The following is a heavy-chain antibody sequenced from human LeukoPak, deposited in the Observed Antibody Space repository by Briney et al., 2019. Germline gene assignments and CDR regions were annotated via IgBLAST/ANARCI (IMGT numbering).Heavy chain of an antibody. Sequence: SETLSLTCIVSGDSISSYYWSWIRQPPGKGLEWIGYTSHSGSTNSNPSLKSRVTISVDTSKNQFSLTLSSVTAADTAMYYCARKRSRAVAAVDYWGQGTLVTVSS. CDR1: GDSISSYY. V-gene: IGHV4-59*01. CDR2: TSHSGST. CDR3: ARKRSRAVAAVDY. D-gene: IGHD6-19*01. J-gene: IGHJ4*02.